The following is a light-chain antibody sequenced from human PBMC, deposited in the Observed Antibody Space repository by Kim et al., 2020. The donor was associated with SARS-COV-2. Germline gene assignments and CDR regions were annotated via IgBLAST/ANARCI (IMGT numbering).Light chain of an antibody. J-gene: IGKJ1*01. V-gene: IGKV1-39*01. Sequence: ASVGERVTITCRASQTISSYLNWYQQKPGKAPNLLIYAASSLQSGVPSRFSGSGSGTDFTLTISSLQPEDFATYYCQQSYSTPWTFGQGTKVDIK. CDR2: AAS. CDR1: QTISSY. CDR3: QQSYSTPWT.